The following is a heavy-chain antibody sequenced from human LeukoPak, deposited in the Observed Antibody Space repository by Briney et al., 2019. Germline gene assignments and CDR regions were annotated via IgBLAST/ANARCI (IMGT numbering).Heavy chain of an antibody. V-gene: IGHV3-74*01. CDR3: ARSTGGGSSSY. CDR2: INSDGSST. Sequence: GGSLRLSCAASGLTFSSYWMQWVRQVPGKGLLWVSRINSDGSSTSYADSVKGRFTISRDNAKNTVYLQMNSLRVEDTAVYYCARSTGGGSSSYWGQGTLVTVSS. CDR1: GLTFSSYW. D-gene: IGHD6-13*01. J-gene: IGHJ4*02.